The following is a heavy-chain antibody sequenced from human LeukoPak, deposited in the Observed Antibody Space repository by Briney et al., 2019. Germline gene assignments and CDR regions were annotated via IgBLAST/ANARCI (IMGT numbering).Heavy chain of an antibody. J-gene: IGHJ4*02. Sequence: GGSLRLSCAASGFTFSSYGMSWVRQAPGKGLEWVSAISDSGGRTFYADSVKGRFTISRDNSKNTLYLQINSLRAEDTAVYYCAKDSYDSSIWGQGTLVTVSS. CDR2: ISDSGGRT. V-gene: IGHV3-23*01. D-gene: IGHD3-22*01. CDR1: GFTFSSYG. CDR3: AKDSYDSSI.